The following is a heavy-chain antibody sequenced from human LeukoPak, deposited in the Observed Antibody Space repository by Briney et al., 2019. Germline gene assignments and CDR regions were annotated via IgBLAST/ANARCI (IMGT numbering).Heavy chain of an antibody. D-gene: IGHD3/OR15-3a*01. Sequence: SQTLSLTCAISGDSVSNSRATWNWIRQSPSRGLEWLGRTYYRSGWITGYGDSVKSRITINPDTSKNQFSLELDSVTPEDTAVYYCARDQDCMGVWGQGTTVTVSS. CDR1: GDSVSNSRAT. V-gene: IGHV6-1*01. CDR3: ARDQDCMGV. J-gene: IGHJ6*02. CDR2: TYYRSGWIT.